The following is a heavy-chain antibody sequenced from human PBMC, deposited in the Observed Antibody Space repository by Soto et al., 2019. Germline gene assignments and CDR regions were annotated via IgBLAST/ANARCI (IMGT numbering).Heavy chain of an antibody. CDR2: IYPGDSDT. V-gene: IGHV5-51*01. J-gene: IGHJ6*02. D-gene: IGHD1-26*01. CDR3: ARRNGSYDDYFYGMDI. Sequence: PGESLKISCKGSGYSFTSYWIGWVRQMTGKGLEWMGIIYPGDSDTRYSPSFQGQVTISADKSISTAYLQWSSLKASDTARYYCARRNGSYDDYFYGMDIWCQGTTVTISS. CDR1: GYSFTSYW.